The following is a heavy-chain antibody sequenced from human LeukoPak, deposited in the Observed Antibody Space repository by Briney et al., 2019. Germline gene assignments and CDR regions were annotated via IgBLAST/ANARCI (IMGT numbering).Heavy chain of an antibody. Sequence: ASVKVSCNASGYTFTSYDINWVRQATGQGLEWMGWMNPNSGNTGYAQKFQGRVTITRNTSISTAYMELSGLRSEDTAVYYCARGGVLRFLEWLPQGHFDYWGQGTLVTVSS. CDR1: GYTFTSYD. J-gene: IGHJ4*02. D-gene: IGHD3-3*01. V-gene: IGHV1-8*03. CDR3: ARGGVLRFLEWLPQGHFDY. CDR2: MNPNSGNT.